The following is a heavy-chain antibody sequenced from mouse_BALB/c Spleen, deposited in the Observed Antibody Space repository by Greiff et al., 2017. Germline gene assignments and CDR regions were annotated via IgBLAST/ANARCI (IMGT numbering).Heavy chain of an antibody. Sequence: EVMLVESGGGLVKPGGSLKLSCAASGFAFSSYDMSWVRQTPEKRLEWVAYISSGGGSSYYPDTVKGRFTISRDNAKNTLYLQMSSLKSEDTAMYYCARQIYYGNVGYFDVWGAGTTVTVSS. J-gene: IGHJ1*01. CDR1: GFAFSSYD. CDR2: ISSGGGSS. CDR3: ARQIYYGNVGYFDV. V-gene: IGHV5-12-1*01. D-gene: IGHD2-1*01.